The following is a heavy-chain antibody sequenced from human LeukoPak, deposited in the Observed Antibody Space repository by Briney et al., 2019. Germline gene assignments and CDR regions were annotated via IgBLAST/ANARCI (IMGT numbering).Heavy chain of an antibody. J-gene: IGHJ4*02. Sequence: HPGGSLRLSCEASGFTFSRNWMTWVRQAPGKGLEWVANIRQDGNEKYYVDSVKGRFTISRDNAKNSLYLQMNSLRAEDTALYYCAKDIESNLPGYYFDYWGQGTLVTVSS. CDR1: GFTFSRNW. CDR2: IRQDGNEK. D-gene: IGHD2-2*01. V-gene: IGHV3-7*03. CDR3: AKDIESNLPGYYFDY.